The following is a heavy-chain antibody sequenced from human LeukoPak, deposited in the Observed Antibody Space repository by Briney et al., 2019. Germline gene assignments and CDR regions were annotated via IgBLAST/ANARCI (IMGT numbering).Heavy chain of an antibody. CDR2: IYYSGTT. CDR3: ARHGYCSGGSCYWDY. J-gene: IGHJ4*02. CDR1: GVSISSYY. D-gene: IGHD2-15*01. Sequence: KPSETLSLTCTVSGVSISSYYWSWIRQPPGKGLEWIGYIYYSGTTRYNPSLKSRVTISLDTSKNQFSLKLSSVTAADTAVYYCARHGYCSGGSCYWDYWGQGTLVTVSS. V-gene: IGHV4-59*08.